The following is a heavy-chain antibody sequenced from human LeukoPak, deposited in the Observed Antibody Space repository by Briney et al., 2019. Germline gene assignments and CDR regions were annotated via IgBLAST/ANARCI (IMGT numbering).Heavy chain of an antibody. CDR3: ARVRVGAPFDY. CDR2: IFYSGST. J-gene: IGHJ4*02. V-gene: IGHV4-39*01. D-gene: IGHD1-26*01. Sequence: SETLSLTCTVSGGSISSSNYYWGWIRQPPGKGLEWIGSIFYSGSTFYNPSLKSRVTMSVDTSKNQFSLRLSSVTAADTAVYYCARVRVGAPFDYWGQGTLVTVSS. CDR1: GGSISSSNYY.